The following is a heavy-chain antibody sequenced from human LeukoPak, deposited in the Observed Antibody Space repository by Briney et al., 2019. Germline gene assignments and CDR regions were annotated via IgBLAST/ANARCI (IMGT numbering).Heavy chain of an antibody. CDR3: ARIEYSSGWYPS. CDR2: INPNSGGT. CDR1: GYTFTGYY. Sequence: ASVKVSCKASGYTFTGYYMHWVRQAPGQGLEWMGWINPNSGGTNYAQKFQGRVTMTRDTSISTAYMELSRLRSDDTAVYYCARIEYSSGWYPSWGQGTLVTASS. D-gene: IGHD6-19*01. V-gene: IGHV1-2*02. J-gene: IGHJ5*02.